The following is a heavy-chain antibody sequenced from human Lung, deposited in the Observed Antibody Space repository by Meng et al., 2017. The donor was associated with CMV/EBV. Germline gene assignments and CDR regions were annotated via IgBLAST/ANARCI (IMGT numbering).Heavy chain of an antibody. D-gene: IGHD4-23*01. V-gene: IGHV4-4*02. CDR1: ATSISTSNW. CDR2: VYHSGYT. J-gene: IGHJ4*02. CDR3: ARVTEYGGNCFDS. Sequence: SXTXSLXCAVSATSISTSNWWSWVRQPPGKGLEWIGEVYHSGYTNYNPSLKSRVTMSVDRSKNQFSLKLSSVTAADTAVYYCARVTEYGGNCFDSWGQGPLVTVSS.